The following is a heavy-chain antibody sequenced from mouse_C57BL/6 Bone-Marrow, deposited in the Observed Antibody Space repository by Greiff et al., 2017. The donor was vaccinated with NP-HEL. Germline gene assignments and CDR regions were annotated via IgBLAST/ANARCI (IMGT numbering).Heavy chain of an antibody. Sequence: VQLQQSGAELVKPGASVKISCKASGYAFSSYWMNWVKQRPGKGLEWIGQIYPGDGDTNYNGKFKGKATLTADKSSSTAYMQLSSLTSEDSAVYFCARTPHYYGIDYWGQGTTLTVSS. D-gene: IGHD1-1*01. CDR3: ARTPHYYGIDY. CDR2: IYPGDGDT. CDR1: GYAFSSYW. V-gene: IGHV1-80*01. J-gene: IGHJ2*01.